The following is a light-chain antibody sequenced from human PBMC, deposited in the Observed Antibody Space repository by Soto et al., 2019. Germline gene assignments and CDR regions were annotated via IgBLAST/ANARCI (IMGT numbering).Light chain of an antibody. CDR3: QQRSSSPVT. Sequence: EIVLTQSPATLSLSPGARATLSCRASQSVSSYLAWYQQKPGQAPRLLIFDASNRATDIPPRFSGSGSGTDFTLTISSLVPEDFAVYYCQQRSSSPVTFGQGTRVDMK. CDR2: DAS. J-gene: IGKJ1*01. CDR1: QSVSSY. V-gene: IGKV3-11*01.